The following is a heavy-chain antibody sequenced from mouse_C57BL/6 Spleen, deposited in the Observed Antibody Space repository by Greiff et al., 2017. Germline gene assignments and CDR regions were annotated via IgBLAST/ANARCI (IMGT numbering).Heavy chain of an antibody. CDR2: IYPGDGDT. Sequence: QVQLQQSGPELVKPGASVKISCKASGYAFSSSWMNWVKQRPGKGLEWIGRIYPGDGDTNYNGKFKGKATLTADKSSSSAYLQLSSLTSEDSAVYFCARQLRLFGYWGQGTTLTVSS. J-gene: IGHJ2*01. CDR1: GYAFSSSW. D-gene: IGHD3-2*02. CDR3: ARQLRLFGY. V-gene: IGHV1-82*01.